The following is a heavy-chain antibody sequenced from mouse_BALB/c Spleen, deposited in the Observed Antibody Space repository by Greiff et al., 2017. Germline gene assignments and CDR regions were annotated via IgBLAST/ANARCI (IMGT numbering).Heavy chain of an antibody. J-gene: IGHJ4*01. CDR1: GFNIKDYY. D-gene: IGHD2-1*01. V-gene: IGHV14-1*02. Sequence: EVKLQESGAELVRPGALVKLSCKASGFNIKDYYMHWVKQRPEQGLEWIGWIDPENGNTIYDPKFQGKASITADTSSNTAYLQLSSLTSEDTAVYYCASYYDAMDYWGQGTSVTVSS. CDR2: IDPENGNT. CDR3: ASYYDAMDY.